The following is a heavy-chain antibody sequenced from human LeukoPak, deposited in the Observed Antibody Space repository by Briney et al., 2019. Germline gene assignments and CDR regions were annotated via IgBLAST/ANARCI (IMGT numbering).Heavy chain of an antibody. CDR3: WVQLWGITYFDY. CDR2: ISAYNGNT. V-gene: IGHV1-18*01. D-gene: IGHD5-18*01. Sequence: ASVKVSCKASGYTFTSYGISWVRQAPGQGLEWMGWISAYNGNTNYAQKFQGRVTITTDESTSTAYMELSSLRSEDTAVYYCWVQLWGITYFDYWGQGTLVTVSS. CDR1: GYTFTSYG. J-gene: IGHJ4*02.